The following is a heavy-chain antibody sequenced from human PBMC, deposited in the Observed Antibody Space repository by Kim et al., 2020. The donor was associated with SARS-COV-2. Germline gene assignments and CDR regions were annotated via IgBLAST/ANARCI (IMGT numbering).Heavy chain of an antibody. CDR2: INHSGST. CDR3: ASTSA. D-gene: IGHD3-3*01. J-gene: IGHJ4*02. V-gene: IGHV4-34*01. Sequence: SETLSLTCAVYGGSFSGYYCSWIRQPPGKGLEWIGEINHSGSTNYNPSLKSRVTISVDTSKNQFSLKLSSVTAADTAVYYCASTSAWGQGTLVTVSS. CDR1: GGSFSGYY.